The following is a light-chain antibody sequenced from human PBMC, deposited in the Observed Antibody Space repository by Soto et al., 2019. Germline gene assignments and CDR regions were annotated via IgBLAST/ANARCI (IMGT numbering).Light chain of an antibody. CDR2: GAS. V-gene: IGKV3-20*01. J-gene: IGKJ2*01. Sequence: EIVLTQSPGTLSLSPGERATLSCRARPSVSSSYLAWYQQKPGQAPRLLIYGASFRATGIPDRFSGSGSGTDFTLTISRLEPEDFAVYYCQQYGSSPVTFGQGNKLEIK. CDR1: PSVSSSY. CDR3: QQYGSSPVT.